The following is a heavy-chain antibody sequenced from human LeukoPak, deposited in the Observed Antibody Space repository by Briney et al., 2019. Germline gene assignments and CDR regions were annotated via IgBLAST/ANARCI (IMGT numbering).Heavy chain of an antibody. CDR2: ISSSSSYT. D-gene: IGHD3-22*01. J-gene: IGHJ3*02. CDR3: ARDVVYDGSGYAFDI. V-gene: IGHV3-11*05. Sequence: PGGSLRLSCAASGFTFSDYYMSWIRQAPGKGLEWVSYISSSSSYTNYADSVKGRFTISRDNAKNSLYLQMNSLRAEDTAVYYCARDVVYDGSGYAFDIWGQGTMVTVSS. CDR1: GFTFSDYY.